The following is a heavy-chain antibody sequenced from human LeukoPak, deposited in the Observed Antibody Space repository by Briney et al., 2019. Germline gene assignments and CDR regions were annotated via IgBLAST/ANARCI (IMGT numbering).Heavy chain of an antibody. Sequence: GGSLRLSCAASGFTFSDYYMSWIRQAPGKGLEWVSYISSSGSTICYADSVKGRFTISRDNAKNSLYLQMNSLRAEDTAIYYCAKKYSTGLDPWGQGTLVTVSS. D-gene: IGHD1-26*01. CDR1: GFTFSDYY. CDR2: ISSSGSTI. CDR3: AKKYSTGLDP. J-gene: IGHJ5*02. V-gene: IGHV3-11*01.